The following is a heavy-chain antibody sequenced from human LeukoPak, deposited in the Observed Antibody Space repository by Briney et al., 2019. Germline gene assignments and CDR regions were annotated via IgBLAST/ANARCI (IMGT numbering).Heavy chain of an antibody. CDR1: GYTLTDHH. Sequence: ASVKVSCKASGYTLTDHHVHWVRPAPGQGLAWMAWINIYSDDTSYAPKLQGRVTMTTDTSTSTAYMELRSLRSDDTAVYYCARGGGYSYTANDYWGQGTLITVSS. CDR2: INIYSDDT. J-gene: IGHJ4*02. CDR3: ARGGGYSYTANDY. V-gene: IGHV1-18*04. D-gene: IGHD5-18*01.